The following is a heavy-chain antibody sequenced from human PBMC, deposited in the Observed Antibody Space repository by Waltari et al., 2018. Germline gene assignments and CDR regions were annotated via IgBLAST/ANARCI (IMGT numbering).Heavy chain of an antibody. CDR2: IIPIFGTT. V-gene: IGHV1-69*05. J-gene: IGHJ3*02. CDR1: GGTFSSYA. CDR3: ARSIVVVPAAILSAFDI. Sequence: QVQLVQSGAEVKKPGSSVKVSCKASGGTFSSYAISWVRQAPGQGLEWMGGIIPIFGTTNYAQKFQGRGTITTDESTSTAYMERSSLRSEDTAVYYCARSIVVVPAAILSAFDIWGQGTMVTVSS. D-gene: IGHD2-2*02.